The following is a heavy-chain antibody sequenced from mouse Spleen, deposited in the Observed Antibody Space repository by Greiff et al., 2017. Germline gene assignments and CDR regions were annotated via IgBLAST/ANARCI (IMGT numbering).Heavy chain of an antibody. CDR3: AREGLN. Sequence: EVQLQQSGPELVKPGASVKISCKASGYTFTDYYMNWVKQSHGKSLEWIGDINPNNGGTSYNQKFKGKATLTVDKSSSTAYMELRSLTSEDSAVYYCAREGLNWGQGTSVTVSS. CDR2: INPNNGGT. V-gene: IGHV1-26*01. CDR1: GYTFTDYY. D-gene: IGHD3-1*01. J-gene: IGHJ4*01.